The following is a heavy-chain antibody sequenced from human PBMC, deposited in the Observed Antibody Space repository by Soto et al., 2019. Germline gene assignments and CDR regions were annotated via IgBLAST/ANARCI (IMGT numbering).Heavy chain of an antibody. D-gene: IGHD5-18*01. CDR2: ISYDGSNK. V-gene: IGHV3-30*18. CDR3: AKAATAMAAGYFDY. CDR1: GFTFSSYG. Sequence: GGSLRLSCAASGFTFSSYGMHWVRQAPGKGLEWVAVISYDGSNKYYADSVKGRFTISRDNSKNTLYLQMNSLRAEDTAVYYCAKAATAMAAGYFDYWGQGTLVTVS. J-gene: IGHJ4*02.